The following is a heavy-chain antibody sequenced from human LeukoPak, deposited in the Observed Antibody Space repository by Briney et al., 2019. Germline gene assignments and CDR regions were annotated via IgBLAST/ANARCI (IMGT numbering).Heavy chain of an antibody. Sequence: SETLSLTRTVSGGSISSYYWSWIRQPAGKGLEWIGRIYTSGSTNYNPSLKSRVTMSVDTSKNQFSLKLSSVTAADTAVYYCARAQAHCSSTSCQVNDAFDIWGQGTMVTVSS. CDR2: IYTSGST. CDR3: ARAQAHCSSTSCQVNDAFDI. J-gene: IGHJ3*02. V-gene: IGHV4-4*07. D-gene: IGHD2-2*01. CDR1: GGSISSYY.